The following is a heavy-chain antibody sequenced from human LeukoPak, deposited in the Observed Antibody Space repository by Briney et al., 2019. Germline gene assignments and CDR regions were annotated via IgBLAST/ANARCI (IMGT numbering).Heavy chain of an antibody. CDR3: ARGLTPGIAMAGLKWYFDL. D-gene: IGHD6-19*01. V-gene: IGHV4-59*01. Sequence: SETLSLTCTVSGGSIISYYWSWIRQPPGKGLEWIGNIYYGGSTNYNPSLKSRVTISVATSKNQFSLRLSSVTAADTAVYYCARGLTPGIAMAGLKWYFDLWGRGNLVTVSS. CDR1: GGSIISYY. CDR2: IYYGGST. J-gene: IGHJ2*01.